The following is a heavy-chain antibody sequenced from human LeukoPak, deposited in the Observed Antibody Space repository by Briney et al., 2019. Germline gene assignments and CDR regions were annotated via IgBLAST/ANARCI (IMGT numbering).Heavy chain of an antibody. CDR1: GYILTTSA. CDR3: TTSVSEGDEDGILTGFNY. Sequence: GASVKVSCKASGYILTTSAIYWVRQAPGQRPEWMGWINAGNGNTKYSQKFQDRVSLTRDTSASAAYMELSRLTPEDTAVYYCTTSVSEGDEDGILTGFNYWGQGTLVTVSS. D-gene: IGHD3-9*01. J-gene: IGHJ4*02. V-gene: IGHV1-3*01. CDR2: INAGNGNT.